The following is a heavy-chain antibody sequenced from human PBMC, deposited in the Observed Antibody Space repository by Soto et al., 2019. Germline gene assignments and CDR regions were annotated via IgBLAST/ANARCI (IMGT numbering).Heavy chain of an antibody. D-gene: IGHD3-22*01. J-gene: IGHJ3*02. Sequence: GASVKVSCKASGGTFSSYAISWVRQAPGQGLEWMGGTIPLFGTENYAQKFQGRVTITADESTSTADMGLSSLRSEETAVYYCASDLYYYSSRYYFRWVSLAISGQGTIVTVSS. CDR2: TIPLFGTE. CDR1: GGTFSSYA. CDR3: ASDLYYYSSRYYFRWVSLAI. V-gene: IGHV1-69*13.